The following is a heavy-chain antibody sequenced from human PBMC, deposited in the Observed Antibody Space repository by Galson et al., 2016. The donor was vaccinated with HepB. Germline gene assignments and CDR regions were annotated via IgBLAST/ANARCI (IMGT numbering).Heavy chain of an antibody. CDR2: IKTKPNAYAT. Sequence: SLRLSCAASGFTFSGSAMHWVRQASGKGLEWVGRIKTKPNAYATAYAASVKGRFTISRDDSKNTAYLQMNSLKTEDTAVYFCTRLGGPDYSGGFYFNYWGQGALVTVSS. CDR3: TRLGGPDYSGGFYFNY. D-gene: IGHD4-23*01. V-gene: IGHV3-73*01. CDR1: GFTFSGSA. J-gene: IGHJ4*02.